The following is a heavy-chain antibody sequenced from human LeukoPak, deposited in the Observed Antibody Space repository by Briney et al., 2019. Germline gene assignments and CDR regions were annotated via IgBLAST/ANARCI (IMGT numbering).Heavy chain of an antibody. D-gene: IGHD4-23*01. CDR3: ARFYYGGNSYFDY. J-gene: IGHJ4*02. V-gene: IGHV1-69*04. CDR1: GGTFSSYA. Sequence: SVKVSCKASGGTFSSYAISWVRQAPGQGLEWMGRIIPILGIANYAQKFQGRVTITADKSTSTAYMELSSLRSEDTAVYYCARFYYGGNSYFDYWGQGTLDTVSS. CDR2: IIPILGIA.